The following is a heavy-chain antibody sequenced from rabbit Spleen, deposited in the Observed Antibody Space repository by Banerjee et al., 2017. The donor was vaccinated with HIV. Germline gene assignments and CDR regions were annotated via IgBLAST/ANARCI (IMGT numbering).Heavy chain of an antibody. CDR1: AFSFSGKYY. CDR3: ARDVFNYAYAFDL. J-gene: IGHJ4*01. CDR2: IYGGASGNS. V-gene: IGHV1S40*01. D-gene: IGHD6-1*01. Sequence: QSLEESGGDLVKPGASLTLTCTASAFSFSGKYYMCWVRQAPGKGLEWIACIYGGASGNSYYANWAKGRFTISKTSSTTVTLQMTSLTAADTATYFCARDVFNYAYAFDLWGQGTLVTVS.